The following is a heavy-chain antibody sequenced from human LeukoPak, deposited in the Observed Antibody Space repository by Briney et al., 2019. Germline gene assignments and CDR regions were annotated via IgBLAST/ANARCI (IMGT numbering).Heavy chain of an antibody. Sequence: ASVKVSCKASGYSFTGYYLHWVRQAPGQGLEWMGWINPNSGGTNFAQKFQGRVTMTRDTSIGTDYMELSRLTSDDTAVYYCARFSGWYLHYFDYWGQGTLVTVSS. D-gene: IGHD6-19*01. CDR3: ARFSGWYLHYFDY. V-gene: IGHV1-2*02. CDR1: GYSFTGYY. J-gene: IGHJ4*02. CDR2: INPNSGGT.